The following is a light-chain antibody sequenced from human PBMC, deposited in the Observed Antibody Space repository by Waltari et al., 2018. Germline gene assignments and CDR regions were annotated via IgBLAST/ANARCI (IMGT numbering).Light chain of an antibody. CDR2: GAS. Sequence: AIQLTQSPSSLSAAVGDRVTLICRASQDIGNELGWYQQKPGIPPKPLIYGASFLQYGVPSRFSGSGSGTDFTLTISSLQPEDVASYLCLQDHDYPYSFGHGTKLE. J-gene: IGKJ2*01. V-gene: IGKV1-6*01. CDR1: QDIGNE. CDR3: LQDHDYPYS.